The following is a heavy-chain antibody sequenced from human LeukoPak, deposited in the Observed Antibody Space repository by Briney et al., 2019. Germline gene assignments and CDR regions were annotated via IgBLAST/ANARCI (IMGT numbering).Heavy chain of an antibody. Sequence: ASVKVSCKASGYTFTSYDINWVRQATGQGLEWMGWMNPNSGNTGYAQKFQGRVTMTRNTSISTAYMELSSLRSEDTAVYYCAXXXXXXWQQLANDAFDIWGQGTMVTVSS. D-gene: IGHD6-13*01. CDR2: MNPNSGNT. J-gene: IGHJ3*02. CDR3: AXXXXXXWQQLANDAFDI. CDR1: GYTFTSYD. V-gene: IGHV1-8*01.